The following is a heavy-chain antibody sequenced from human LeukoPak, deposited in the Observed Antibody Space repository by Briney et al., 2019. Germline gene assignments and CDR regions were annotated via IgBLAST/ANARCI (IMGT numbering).Heavy chain of an antibody. D-gene: IGHD4-11*01. V-gene: IGHV4-59*01. CDR1: GGPISGYY. J-gene: IGHJ4*02. Sequence: SETLSLTCTVAGGPISGYYWSWIRQPPGKELEWIGYIYSSGSSGSANYNPSLTSRVTISIDTSKNQFSLSLSSVTAADTAVYYCARQGTTVTHFDIWGQGTLVTVSS. CDR3: ARQGTTVTHFDI. CDR2: IYSSGSSGSA.